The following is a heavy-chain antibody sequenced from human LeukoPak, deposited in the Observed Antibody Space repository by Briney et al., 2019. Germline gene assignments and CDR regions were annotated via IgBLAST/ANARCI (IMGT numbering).Heavy chain of an antibody. D-gene: IGHD2-2*01. CDR2: IYYSGST. J-gene: IGHJ4*02. CDR1: GGSISSGDYY. CDR3: ARVVPAAIFDY. V-gene: IGHV4-30-4*01. Sequence: SETLSLTCTVPGGSISSGDYYWSWIRQPPGKGLEWIGYIYYSGSTYYNPSLKSRVTISVDTSKNQFSLKLSSVTAADTAVYYCARVVPAAIFDYWGQGTLVTVSS.